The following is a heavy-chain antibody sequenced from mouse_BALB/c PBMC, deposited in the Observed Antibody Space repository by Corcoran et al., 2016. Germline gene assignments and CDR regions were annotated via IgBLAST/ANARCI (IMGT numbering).Heavy chain of an antibody. CDR1: GFSLSTSGMG. D-gene: IGHD2-4*01. V-gene: IGHV8-12*01. J-gene: IGHJ2*01. CDR3: ARRADDYLYFDY. Sequence: QVTLKESGPGILQPSQTLSLTCSFSGFSLSTSGMGVSWIRQPSGKGLEWLAHIYWDDDKRYNPSLKSRLTISKDTSSNQVFLKITSVDTADTATYYCARRADDYLYFDYWDQGTTLTVSS. CDR2: IYWDDDK.